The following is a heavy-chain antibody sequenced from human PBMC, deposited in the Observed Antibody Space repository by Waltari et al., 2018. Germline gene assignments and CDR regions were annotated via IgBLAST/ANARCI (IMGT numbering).Heavy chain of an antibody. CDR3: ATSYSGSDFKGMDV. J-gene: IGHJ6*02. CDR2: SIPIFGIE. V-gene: IGHV1-69*01. Sequence: QGQLLQSGAEVKKPGSSVKVSCKASGDTFVSYTISWVRQAPGQGLEWMGGSIPIFGIEAYAQKFQGRVTITADESTGSAYMELSSLRSEDTAVYYCATSYSGSDFKGMDVWGQGTTVTVSS. D-gene: IGHD1-26*01. CDR1: GDTFVSYT.